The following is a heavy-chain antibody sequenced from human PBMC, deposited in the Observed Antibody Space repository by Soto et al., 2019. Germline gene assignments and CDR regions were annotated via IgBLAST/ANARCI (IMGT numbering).Heavy chain of an antibody. CDR3: MREASYYDGNWFDA. CDR2: ILYDGSRK. V-gene: IGHV3-33*05. Sequence: QVRLGESGGGVVQPGGSLSLSCVASGFTFSTYGMHWVRQAPCKGPEWVAVILYDGSRKESAASLKGRFTISRDNSKNPLYLQMNSLTAEDTAMYYCMREASYYDGNWFDAWGQGTLVTVSS. CDR1: GFTFSTYG. J-gene: IGHJ5*02. D-gene: IGHD3-22*01.